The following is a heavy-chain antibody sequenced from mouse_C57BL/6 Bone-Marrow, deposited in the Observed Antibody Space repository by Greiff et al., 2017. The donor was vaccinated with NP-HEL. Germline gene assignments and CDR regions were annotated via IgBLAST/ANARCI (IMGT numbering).Heavy chain of an antibody. CDR1: GFTFSDYG. CDR3: ARWNYYYGSSYAMDY. J-gene: IGHJ4*01. V-gene: IGHV5-17*01. CDR2: ISSGSSTI. D-gene: IGHD1-1*01. Sequence: EVQRVESGGGLVKPGGSLKLSCAASGFTFSDYGMHWVRQAPEKGLEWVAYISSGSSTIYYADTVKGRFTLSRDNAKNTLFLQMTSLRSEDTAMYYCARWNYYYGSSYAMDYWGQGTSVTVSS.